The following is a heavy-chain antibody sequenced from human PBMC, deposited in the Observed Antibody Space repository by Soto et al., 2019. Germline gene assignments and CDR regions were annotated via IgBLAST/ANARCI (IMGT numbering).Heavy chain of an antibody. D-gene: IGHD2-15*01. CDR3: ASWLKGPDIANYYSGMDV. V-gene: IGHV1-69*12. Sequence: QVQLVQSGAEVKKPGSSVKVSCKASGGAFSDYAFSWVRQAPGQGLEWLGGIMPIFRAPDYAQKFQGRVTITADVFTTPAYMALTSLRPEATAVYYCASWLKGPDIANYYSGMDVWGQGTTVTVS. J-gene: IGHJ6*02. CDR2: IMPIFRAP. CDR1: GGAFSDYA.